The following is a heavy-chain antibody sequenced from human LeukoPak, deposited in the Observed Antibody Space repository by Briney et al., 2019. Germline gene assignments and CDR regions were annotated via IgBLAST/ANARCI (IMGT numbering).Heavy chain of an antibody. J-gene: IGHJ4*02. CDR2: INWNGGSI. V-gene: IGHV3-20*04. CDR1: PFTVEDYA. CDR3: ARTGYDFWSGRDY. Sequence: GRSLIVCCAPSPFTVEDYAISFVHYAPPIKIESASGINWNGGSIGYAGCVKGRFTISRENAKNSLYLQMNSLRAEDTALYYCARTGYDFWSGRDYWGQGTLVTVTS. D-gene: IGHD3-3*01.